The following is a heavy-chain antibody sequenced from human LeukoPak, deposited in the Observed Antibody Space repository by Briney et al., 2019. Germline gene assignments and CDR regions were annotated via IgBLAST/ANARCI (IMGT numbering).Heavy chain of an antibody. J-gene: IGHJ4*02. Sequence: PSETLSLTCAVYGGSFSGYYWSWIRQPPGKGLEWIGEINHSGSTNYNPSLKSRVTISVDTSKNQFSLKLSSVTAADTAVYYCARLHWYVRYCSSTSCPYHTDYWGQGTLVTVSS. V-gene: IGHV4-34*01. D-gene: IGHD2-2*01. CDR2: INHSGST. CDR1: GGSFSGYY. CDR3: ARLHWYVRYCSSTSCPYHTDY.